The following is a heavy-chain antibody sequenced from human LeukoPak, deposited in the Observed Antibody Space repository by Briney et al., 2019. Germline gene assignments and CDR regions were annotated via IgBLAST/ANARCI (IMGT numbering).Heavy chain of an antibody. CDR1: GFTFSSYG. J-gene: IGHJ6*02. Sequence: GGSLRLSCVASGFTFSSYGMNWVRQAPGKGLEWVAFIPYEGKNKYYADSVKGRFTISRDNAKNSLYLQMNSLRAEDTAVYYCARALVRGDYYDSSGYPSDVWGQGTTVTVSS. CDR3: ARALVRGDYYDSSGYPSDV. V-gene: IGHV3-30*02. D-gene: IGHD3-22*01. CDR2: IPYEGKNK.